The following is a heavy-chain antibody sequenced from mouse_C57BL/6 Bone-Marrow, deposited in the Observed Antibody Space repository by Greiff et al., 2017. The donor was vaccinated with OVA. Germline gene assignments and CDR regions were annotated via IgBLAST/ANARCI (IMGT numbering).Heavy chain of an antibody. CDR3: ARLRDGSSYYWYFDV. J-gene: IGHJ1*03. CDR2: IYPRSGNT. V-gene: IGHV1-81*01. Sequence: QVQLQQSGAELARPGASVKLSCKASGYTFTSYGISWVKQRTGQGLEWIGEIYPRSGNTYYNEKFKGKATLTADKSSSTAYMELRSLTSEDSAVYVCARLRDGSSYYWYFDVWGTGTTVTVSS. D-gene: IGHD1-1*01. CDR1: GYTFTSYG.